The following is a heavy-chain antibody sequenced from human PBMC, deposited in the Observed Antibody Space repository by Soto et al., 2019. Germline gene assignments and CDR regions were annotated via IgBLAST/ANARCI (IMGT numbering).Heavy chain of an antibody. D-gene: IGHD3-10*01. Sequence: GGSLRLSCAASGFTFSSYSMSWVRQAPGKGLEWVSGFRAGGDDGTTYYADSVKGRFTISRDNSKNTLFLQMNSLGAEDTAIYYCAKKVNSGSGSQYFDYFGQGTLVTVSS. V-gene: IGHV3-23*01. CDR3: AKKVNSGSGSQYFDY. CDR2: FRAGGDDGTT. J-gene: IGHJ4*02. CDR1: GFTFSSYS.